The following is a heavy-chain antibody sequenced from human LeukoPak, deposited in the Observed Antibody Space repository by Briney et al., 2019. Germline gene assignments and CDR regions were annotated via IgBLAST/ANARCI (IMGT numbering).Heavy chain of an antibody. CDR1: GYTFTSYG. CDR2: ISAYNGNT. D-gene: IGHD6-19*01. Sequence: ASVKVSCKASGYTFTSYGISWVRQAPGQGLEWMGWISAYNGNTNYAQKLQGRVTMTTDTSTSTAYMGLRSLRSDDTAVYYCARALGIAVADPESFGYWGQGTLVTVSS. V-gene: IGHV1-18*01. J-gene: IGHJ4*02. CDR3: ARALGIAVADPESFGY.